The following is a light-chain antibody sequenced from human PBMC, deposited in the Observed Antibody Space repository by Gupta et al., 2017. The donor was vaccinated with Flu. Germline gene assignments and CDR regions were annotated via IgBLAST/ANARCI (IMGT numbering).Light chain of an antibody. CDR3: CSYAGSRNVV. CDR1: SSDVGSYNL. V-gene: IGLV2-23*01. CDR2: EGS. J-gene: IGLJ2*01. Sequence: QSALNPPASVYGSPGPPSTISCTGTSSDVGSYNLVSWYQQHQGKAPKPMIYEGSKRPSGVSNRFSGSKSGNTATLTISGLQAEDEADYYCCSYAGSRNVVFGGGTKLTVL.